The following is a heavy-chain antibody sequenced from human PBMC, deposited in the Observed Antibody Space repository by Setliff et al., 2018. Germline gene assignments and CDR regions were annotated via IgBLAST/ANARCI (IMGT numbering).Heavy chain of an antibody. CDR3: ARYDSSGYHYYYGMGV. CDR2: IYPGDSDT. D-gene: IGHD3-22*01. V-gene: IGHV5-51*01. J-gene: IGHJ6*02. Sequence: GESLKISCKGSGYSFTSYWIGWVRQMPGKGLEWMGIIYPGDSDTRYSPSFQGQVTISADKSISTAYLQWSSLKASDTAMYYCARYDSSGYHYYYGMGVWGQGTTVTVSS. CDR1: GYSFTSYW.